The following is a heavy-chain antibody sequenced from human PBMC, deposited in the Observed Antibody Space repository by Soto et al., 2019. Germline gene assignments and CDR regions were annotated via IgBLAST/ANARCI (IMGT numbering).Heavy chain of an antibody. CDR3: ARAYYDILTGYYPYYFDY. J-gene: IGHJ4*02. CDR2: IIPIFGTA. CDR1: GGTFSSYA. D-gene: IGHD3-9*01. V-gene: IGHV1-69*06. Sequence: QVQLVQSGAEVKKPGSSVKVSCKASGGTFSSYAISWVRQAPGQGLEWMGGIIPIFGTATYAQKFQGRVTITADKSTSTAYMELSSLRSEDTAVYYCARAYYDILTGYYPYYFDYGGQGTLVTVSS.